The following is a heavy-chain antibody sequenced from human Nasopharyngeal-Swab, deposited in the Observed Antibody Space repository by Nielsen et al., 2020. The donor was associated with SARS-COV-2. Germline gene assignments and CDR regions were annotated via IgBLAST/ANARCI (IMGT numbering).Heavy chain of an antibody. Sequence: VRQMPGKGLEWVSVIYSGGSPYYADSVKGRFTISRDNSKNTLYLQMNSLGAEDTAVYYCARGDPYYYGMDVWGQGTTVTVSS. V-gene: IGHV3-53*01. CDR2: IYSGGSP. CDR3: ARGDPYYYGMDV. J-gene: IGHJ6*02.